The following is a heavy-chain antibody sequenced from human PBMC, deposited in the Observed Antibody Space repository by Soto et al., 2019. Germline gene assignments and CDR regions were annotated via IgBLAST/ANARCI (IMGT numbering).Heavy chain of an antibody. CDR3: ARDTGYDHDAFDI. CDR1: GYTFITSYY. CDR2: INPTGTMT. V-gene: IGHV1-46*01. D-gene: IGHD5-12*01. Sequence: QVQLVQSGAEVKKPGASVKLSCKASGYTFITSYYTHWVRQAPGQGLEWMGIINPTGTMTKYSERFQGRLTMTRDTSTSTDYMELSTRTSEDTAVYCCARDTGYDHDAFDIWGQGTMVTVSS. J-gene: IGHJ3*02.